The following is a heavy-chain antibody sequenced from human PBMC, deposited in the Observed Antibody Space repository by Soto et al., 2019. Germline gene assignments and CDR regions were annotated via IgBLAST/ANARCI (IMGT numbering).Heavy chain of an antibody. CDR3: AREVTEFWYMDV. CDR2: ISAYNGNT. J-gene: IGHJ6*03. D-gene: IGHD3-3*01. Sequence: ASVKVSCKASGYTFTSYGISWERQAPGQGLEWMGWISAYNGNTNYAQKLQGRVTMTADTSTSTAYMELRSLRSDDTAVYYCAREVTEFWYMDVWGKGTTVTVSS. V-gene: IGHV1-18*01. CDR1: GYTFTSYG.